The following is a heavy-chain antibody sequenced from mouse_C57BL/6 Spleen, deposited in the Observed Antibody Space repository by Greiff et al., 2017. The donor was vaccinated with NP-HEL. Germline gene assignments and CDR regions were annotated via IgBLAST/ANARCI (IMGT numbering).Heavy chain of an antibody. CDR3: ARDDGYPAY. V-gene: IGHV3-6*01. D-gene: IGHD2-3*01. CDR1: GYSITSGYY. J-gene: IGHJ3*01. Sequence: EVQLQESGPGLVKPSQSLSLTCSVTGYSITSGYYWNWIRQFPGNKLEWMGYISYDGSNNYNPSLKNRISITRDTSKNQFFLKLNSVTTEDTATYYCARDDGYPAYWGQGTLVTVSA. CDR2: ISYDGSN.